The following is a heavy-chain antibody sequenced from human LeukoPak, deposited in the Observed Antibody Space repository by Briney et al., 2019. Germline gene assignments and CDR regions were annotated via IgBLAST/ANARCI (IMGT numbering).Heavy chain of an antibody. J-gene: IGHJ4*02. D-gene: IGHD2-21*02. Sequence: GGSLRLSCAASGFTFSSYAMHWVRQAPGKGLEYVSAISSNGGSTYYANSVKGRFTISRDNSKNTLYLQMSSLRAEDMAVYYCARDSKASYCGGDCYSHLFDYWGQGTLVTVSS. CDR2: ISSNGGST. CDR3: ARDSKASYCGGDCYSHLFDY. CDR1: GFTFSSYA. V-gene: IGHV3-64*01.